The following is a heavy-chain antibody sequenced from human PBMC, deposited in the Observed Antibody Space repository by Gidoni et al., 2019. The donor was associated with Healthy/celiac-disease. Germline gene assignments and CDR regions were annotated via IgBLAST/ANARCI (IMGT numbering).Heavy chain of an antibody. V-gene: IGHV3-9*01. J-gene: IGHJ4*02. D-gene: IGHD2-2*01. CDR2: ISWNSGSI. CDR3: AKDTSSTNPVYYFDY. Sequence: LEWVSGISWNSGSIGYADSVKGRFTISRDNAKNSLYLQMNSLRAEDTALYYCAKDTSSTNPVYYFDYWGQGTLVTVSS.